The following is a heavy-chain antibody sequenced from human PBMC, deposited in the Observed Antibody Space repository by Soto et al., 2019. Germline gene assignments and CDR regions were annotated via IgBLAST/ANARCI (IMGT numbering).Heavy chain of an antibody. CDR1: GYTFTKFG. CDR3: ARISLGAAPTDAVDI. V-gene: IGHV1-18*01. Sequence: QVQLVQSGAEVKKPGASVKVSCKASGYTFTKFGISWVRQAPGQGLEWLGWLSTYREDRNYAQRVQDRVSMTTDTSSSTAYMELRALISDDTAVYCCARISLGAAPTDAVDIWGQVTMVTVSS. J-gene: IGHJ3*02. CDR2: LSTYREDR. D-gene: IGHD1-26*01.